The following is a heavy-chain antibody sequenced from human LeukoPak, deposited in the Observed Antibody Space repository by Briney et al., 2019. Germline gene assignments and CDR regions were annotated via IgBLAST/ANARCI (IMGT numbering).Heavy chain of an antibody. Sequence: PGGSLRLSCAASGFTFSSYGMHWVRQAPGKGLEWVAVISYDGSNKYYADSVKGRFTISRDNSKNTLYLQMNSLRAEDTAVYYCAKGVGYSSSWYDYWGQGTLVTVSS. CDR2: ISYDGSNK. J-gene: IGHJ4*02. CDR3: AKGVGYSSSWYDY. D-gene: IGHD6-13*01. V-gene: IGHV3-30*18. CDR1: GFTFSSYG.